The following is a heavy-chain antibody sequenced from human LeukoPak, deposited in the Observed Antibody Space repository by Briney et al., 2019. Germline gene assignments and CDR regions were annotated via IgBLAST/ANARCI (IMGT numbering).Heavy chain of an antibody. J-gene: IGHJ4*02. CDR2: ISGYNGDT. CDR3: ARDSYSSSRYEY. D-gene: IGHD6-13*01. Sequence: WASVTVSCKASGYTFTNYGISWVRQAPGQGLEWMGWISGYNGDTRNPQKLQGRITLTTDTSTSTAYMGLRSLRSDDTAVYYCARDSYSSSRYEYWGQGTLVTVSS. V-gene: IGHV1-18*01. CDR1: GYTFTNYG.